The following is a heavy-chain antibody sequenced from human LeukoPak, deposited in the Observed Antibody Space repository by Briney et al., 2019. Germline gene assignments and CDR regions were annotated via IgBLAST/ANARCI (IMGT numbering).Heavy chain of an antibody. CDR3: ARVSGSSSTGGDY. CDR1: GFTFSSYS. Sequence: SGGSLRLSCAASGFTFSSYSMNWVRQAPGKGLEWVSSISSSSSYIYYADSVKGRFTISRDNAKNSLYLQMNSLRAEDTAVYYCARVSGSSSTGGDYWGQGTLVTVSS. V-gene: IGHV3-21*01. J-gene: IGHJ4*02. CDR2: ISSSSSYI. D-gene: IGHD6-13*01.